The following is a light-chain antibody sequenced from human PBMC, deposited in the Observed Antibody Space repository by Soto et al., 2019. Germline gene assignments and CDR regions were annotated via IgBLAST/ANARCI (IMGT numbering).Light chain of an antibody. CDR2: AAS. Sequence: AIQMTQSPSSLSASVGDRVTITCRASQRMRNDLGWYQQKPGKAPKLLIYAASTLQSGVPSRFSGSGSGTDFTLTTSSLQPEDFATYYCLQDYNYPWTFGQGTKVDIK. CDR1: QRMRND. CDR3: LQDYNYPWT. J-gene: IGKJ1*01. V-gene: IGKV1-6*01.